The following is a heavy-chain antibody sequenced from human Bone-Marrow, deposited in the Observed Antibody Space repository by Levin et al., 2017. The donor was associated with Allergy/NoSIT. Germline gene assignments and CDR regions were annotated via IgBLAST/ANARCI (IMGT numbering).Heavy chain of an antibody. Sequence: PSQTLSLTCAVYGGSFSGYYWSWIRQPPGKGLEWIGEINHSGSTNYNPSLKSRVTISVDTSKNQFSLKLSSVTAADTAVYYCARGRIVVVPVDNWFDPWGQGTLVTVSS. V-gene: IGHV4-34*01. CDR3: ARGRIVVVPVDNWFDP. CDR2: INHSGST. J-gene: IGHJ5*02. D-gene: IGHD2-2*01. CDR1: GGSFSGYY.